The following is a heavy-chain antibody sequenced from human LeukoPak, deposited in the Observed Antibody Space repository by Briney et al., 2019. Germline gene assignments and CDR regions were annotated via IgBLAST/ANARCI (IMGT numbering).Heavy chain of an antibody. J-gene: IGHJ6*03. CDR1: GYTFTGYY. D-gene: IGHD1-1*01. CDR3: ARGGTTSGLYYYYYMDV. V-gene: IGHV1-2*02. CDR2: INPNSGGT. Sequence: GASVKVSCKASGYTFTGYYMHWVRQAPGQGLEWMGWINPNSGGTNYAQKFQGRVTMTRDTSISTAYMELSRLRSDDTAVYYCARGGTTSGLYYYYYMDVWGKGTTVTISS.